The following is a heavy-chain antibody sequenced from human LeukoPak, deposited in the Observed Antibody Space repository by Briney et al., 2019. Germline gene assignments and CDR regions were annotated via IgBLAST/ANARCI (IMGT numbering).Heavy chain of an antibody. CDR3: ASDSSSWYYSFDY. CDR2: IYYSGST. CDR1: GGSISSYY. J-gene: IGHJ4*02. D-gene: IGHD6-13*01. V-gene: IGHV4-39*01. Sequence: SETLSLTCTVSGGSISSYYWSWIRQPPGKGLEWIGSIYYSGSTYYNPSLKSRVTISVDTSKNQFSLKLSSVTAADTAVYYCASDSSSWYYSFDYWGQGTLVTVSS.